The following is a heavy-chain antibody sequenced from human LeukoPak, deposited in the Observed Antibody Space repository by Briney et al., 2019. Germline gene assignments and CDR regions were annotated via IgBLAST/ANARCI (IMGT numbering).Heavy chain of an antibody. Sequence: GGSLRLPCEASGFIFSNYAMSWVRQAPGKGLEWVSVISGSDGATYYADSVKGRCTISRDNPKNTLFLQMNSLRAEDTAVYYCAKVGKDNYNYYYWGQGTLVTVSS. V-gene: IGHV3-23*01. CDR1: GFIFSNYA. CDR2: ISGSDGAT. CDR3: AKVGKDNYNYYY. D-gene: IGHD5-24*01. J-gene: IGHJ4*02.